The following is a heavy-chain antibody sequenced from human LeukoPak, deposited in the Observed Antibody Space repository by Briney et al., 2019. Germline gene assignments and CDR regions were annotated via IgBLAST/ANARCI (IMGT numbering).Heavy chain of an antibody. CDR2: VYYGGST. CDR1: DDSFNTYY. CDR3: ARQFDS. J-gene: IGHJ4*02. V-gene: IGHV4-59*08. Sequence: PSETLSLTCTVSDDSFNTYYWSWVRRPPGKELEWIGNVYYGGSTKYNPSLKSRVTILIDTSNNQFSLKMRSVTAADTAVYYCARQFDSWGQGTLVTVSS.